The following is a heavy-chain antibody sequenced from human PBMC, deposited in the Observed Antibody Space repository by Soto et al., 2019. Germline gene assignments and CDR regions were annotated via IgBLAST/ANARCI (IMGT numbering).Heavy chain of an antibody. CDR2: IYYSGST. D-gene: IGHD6-13*01. CDR3: ARRGAGKSFDY. J-gene: IGHJ4*02. Sequence: SETLSLTCTVSGGSISSGDYYWSWLRQPPGKGLEWIGYIYYSGSTYYNPSLKSRVTISVDTSKNQFSLKLTSVTAADTAVYYCARRGAGKSFDYWGQGTLVTVSS. V-gene: IGHV4-30-4*01. CDR1: GGSISSGDYY.